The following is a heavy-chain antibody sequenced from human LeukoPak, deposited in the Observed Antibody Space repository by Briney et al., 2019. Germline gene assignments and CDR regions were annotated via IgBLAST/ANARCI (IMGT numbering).Heavy chain of an antibody. Sequence: RGSLRLSCAASGFTFSNYWMHWVRQAPGKGLVWVSRINNDGSSTNYADSVKGRFTISRDNAKNTLYLQMNSLRADDTAVYYCAGTYWADYWGQGTLVTVSS. CDR3: AGTYWADY. D-gene: IGHD2-8*02. CDR2: INNDGSST. CDR1: GFTFSNYW. J-gene: IGHJ4*02. V-gene: IGHV3-74*01.